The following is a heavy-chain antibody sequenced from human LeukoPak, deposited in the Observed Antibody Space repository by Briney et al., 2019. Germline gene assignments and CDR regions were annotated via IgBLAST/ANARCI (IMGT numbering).Heavy chain of an antibody. CDR1: GFTFSSYS. CDR2: ISSSSRYI. V-gene: IGHV3-21*01. Sequence: TGGSLRLSCAASGFTFSSYSMNWVPHAPGQGLEWVSSISSSSRYIYYADSVKVRFTISRDNAKTSLYLRMNSLRAEDTAMSYCTREVYHPTAVADEFDYWGQGTLVTVSS. J-gene: IGHJ4*02. CDR3: TREVYHPTAVADEFDY. D-gene: IGHD6-19*01.